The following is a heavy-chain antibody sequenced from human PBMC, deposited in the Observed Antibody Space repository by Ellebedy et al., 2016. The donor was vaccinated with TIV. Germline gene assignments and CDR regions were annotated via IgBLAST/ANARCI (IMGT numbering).Heavy chain of an antibody. D-gene: IGHD3-3*01. CDR1: GGSISSYF. J-gene: IGHJ4*02. CDR2: IYSSGRT. Sequence: SETLSLTXTVSGGSISSYFWSWIRQPPGRGLEWIGYIYSSGRTNYNPSLKGRVTMSVDTSKNQFSLKLSSVTAADTAVYYCARLTSGYYANFDYWGQGTLVTVSS. V-gene: IGHV4-59*01. CDR3: ARLTSGYYANFDY.